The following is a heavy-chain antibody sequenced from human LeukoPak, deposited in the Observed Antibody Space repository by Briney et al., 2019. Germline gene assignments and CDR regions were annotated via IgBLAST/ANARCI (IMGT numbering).Heavy chain of an antibody. J-gene: IGHJ3*02. D-gene: IGHD2-15*01. CDR3: ARGVAGAFDI. CDR2: IFSDVSTT. CDR1: GFTFSNYR. Sequence: PGGSLRLSCAASGFTFSNYRMHWVRQAPGKGLVWVSRIFSDVSTTNYADSVRGRFIVSRDNAKNTLYLQMNSLRAEDTAVYYCARGVAGAFDIWGQGTMVTVSS. V-gene: IGHV3-74*01.